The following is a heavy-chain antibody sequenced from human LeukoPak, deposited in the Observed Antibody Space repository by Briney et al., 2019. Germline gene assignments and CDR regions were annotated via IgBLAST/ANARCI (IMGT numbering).Heavy chain of an antibody. CDR3: TLASIAARGSFDY. CDR1: GFTFSNAW. V-gene: IGHV3-15*01. D-gene: IGHD6-6*01. J-gene: IGHJ4*02. Sequence: PGGSLRLSCAASGFTFSNAWMSWVRQAPGKGLEWVGRIKSKTDGGTTDYAAPVKGRFTISRDDSKNTLYLQMNSLKTEDTAVYYCTLASIAARGSFDYWGQGTLVTVSS. CDR2: IKSKTDGGTT.